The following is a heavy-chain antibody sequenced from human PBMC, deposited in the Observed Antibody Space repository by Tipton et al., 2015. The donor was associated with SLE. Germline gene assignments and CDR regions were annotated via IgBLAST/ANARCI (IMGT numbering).Heavy chain of an antibody. Sequence: TLSLTCTVSGGAMRNYYWNWIRQPAGKGLEWIGRIQISGITSYNPSLKSRATMSVDTSKNQFSLKLSSVTAADTAVYYCARDGGYDFWSGYYYWFDPWGQGTLVTVSS. CDR1: GGAMRNYY. CDR3: ARDGGYDFWSGYYYWFDP. J-gene: IGHJ5*02. D-gene: IGHD3-3*01. V-gene: IGHV4-4*07. CDR2: IQISGIT.